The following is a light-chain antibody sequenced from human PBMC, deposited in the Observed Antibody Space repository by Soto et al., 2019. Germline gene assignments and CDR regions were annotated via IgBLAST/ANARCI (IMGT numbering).Light chain of an antibody. CDR1: SSDVGNYNL. Sequence: QSVLTQSASVSGSPGQSITISCTGTSSDVGNYNLVSWYQQHPGKAPKLMIYEGTKRPSGVSNRFSGSKSGNTASLTISWLQAEDEADYYCCSYAGGNTFVFGTGTKVTVL. V-gene: IGLV2-23*03. CDR2: EGT. J-gene: IGLJ1*01. CDR3: CSYAGGNTFV.